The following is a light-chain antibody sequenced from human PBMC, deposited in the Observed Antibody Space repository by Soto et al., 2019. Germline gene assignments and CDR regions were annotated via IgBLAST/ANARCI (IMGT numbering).Light chain of an antibody. CDR3: TSFTSSSTLV. CDR2: EVN. V-gene: IGLV2-18*02. Sequence: QSALTQPPSVSGSPGQSFTISCTGTSSDVGSYNSVSWYQQPPGTAPKLMIYEVNNRPSGVPDRFSGSKSGNTASLTISGRQAEDEADYYCTSFTSSSTLVFGGGTKVTVL. J-gene: IGLJ2*01. CDR1: SSDVGSYNS.